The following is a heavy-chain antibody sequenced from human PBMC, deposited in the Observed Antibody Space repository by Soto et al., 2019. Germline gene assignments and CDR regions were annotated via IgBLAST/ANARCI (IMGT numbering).Heavy chain of an antibody. CDR2: ITTGGSRK. Sequence: GGSLRLSWSASGFPFSSDTMYWVRQGRGKALEWVSSITTGGSRKNLYADSVKGRFTISRDNANNILYLQMNNLRVEDTAVYYCARDDPIFGAIPRMDIWGQGTTVTVSS. CDR3: ARDDPIFGAIPRMDI. CDR1: GFPFSSDT. J-gene: IGHJ6*02. D-gene: IGHD3-3*01. V-gene: IGHV3-21*06.